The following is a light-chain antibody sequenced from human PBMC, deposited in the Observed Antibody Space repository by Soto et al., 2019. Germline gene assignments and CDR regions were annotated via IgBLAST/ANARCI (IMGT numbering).Light chain of an antibody. CDR2: DAS. Sequence: EIVLTQSPATLSLSPGERATLSCRASQSVSSYLAWYQQKPGQAPRLLIYDASNRATCIPARFSGSGSGTDFTLTISSREPEDFAVYYCQQRSKLFGQGTRLESK. J-gene: IGKJ5*01. V-gene: IGKV3-11*01. CDR1: QSVSSY. CDR3: QQRSKL.